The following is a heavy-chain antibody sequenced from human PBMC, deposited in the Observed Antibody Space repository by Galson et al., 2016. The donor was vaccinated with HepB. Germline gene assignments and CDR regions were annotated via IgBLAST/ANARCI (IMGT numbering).Heavy chain of an antibody. J-gene: IGHJ4*02. CDR1: GFTFSSYS. D-gene: IGHD1-26*01. CDR2: ISSSSSYI. V-gene: IGHV3-21*01. Sequence: LRLSCAASGFTFSSYSMNWVRQAPGKGLEWVSSISSSSSYIYYADTVKGRFTISRDNAKNSLYLQMNSLRAEDTAVYYCARGDIVGAIFDYWGQGTLVTVSA. CDR3: ARGDIVGAIFDY.